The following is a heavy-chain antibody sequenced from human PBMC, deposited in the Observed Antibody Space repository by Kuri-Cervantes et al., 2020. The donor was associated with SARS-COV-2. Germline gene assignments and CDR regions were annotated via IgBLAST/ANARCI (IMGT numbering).Heavy chain of an antibody. CDR3: ARDRWELHDY. Sequence: LRLSCTVSGGSISSGSYYWSWIRQPAGKGLEWIGRIYTSGSTNYNPSLKSRVTISVDTSKNQFSLKLSSVTAADTAVYYCARDRWELHDYWGQETLVTVSS. CDR2: IYTSGST. D-gene: IGHD1-26*01. J-gene: IGHJ4*02. V-gene: IGHV4-61*02. CDR1: GGSISSGSYY.